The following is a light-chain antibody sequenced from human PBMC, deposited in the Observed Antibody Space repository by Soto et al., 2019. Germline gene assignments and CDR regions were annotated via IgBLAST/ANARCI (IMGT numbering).Light chain of an antibody. CDR1: QSVSSN. Sequence: EIVMTQSPATLSVSPGERATLSCRASQSVSSNLAWYQQKPGQAPRLLIYAASTRPTGIPARFSASGSGTEFTLTISSLQSEDFAVYYCQQYNNWPPWTFGQGTKVEIK. V-gene: IGKV3-15*01. CDR2: AAS. CDR3: QQYNNWPPWT. J-gene: IGKJ1*01.